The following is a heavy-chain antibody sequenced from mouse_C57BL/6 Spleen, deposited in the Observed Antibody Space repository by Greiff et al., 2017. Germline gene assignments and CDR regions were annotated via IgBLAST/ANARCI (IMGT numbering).Heavy chain of an antibody. CDR3: VRDQGDPAWCAY. CDR2: IRSKSSNYAT. CDR1: GFTFNTYA. Sequence: DVQLVESGGGLVQPKGSLKLSCAASGFTFNTYAMHWVRQASGKGLEWVARIRSKSSNYATYYADSVKDRFTISRDDSQSMLYLQMNNLKTEDTAMYYCVRDQGDPAWCAYWGQGTLVTVSA. J-gene: IGHJ3*01. D-gene: IGHD3-2*02. V-gene: IGHV10-3*01.